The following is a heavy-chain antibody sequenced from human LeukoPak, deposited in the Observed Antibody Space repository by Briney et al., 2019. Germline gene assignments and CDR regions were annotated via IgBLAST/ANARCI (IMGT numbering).Heavy chain of an antibody. Sequence: GRSLRLSCAASGFTFDDYAMHWVRQAPGKGLEWVSGISWNSGSIGYADSVKGRFTISRDNAKNSLHLQMNSLRAEDMALYYCAKDRRPYYYDSSGYYFDYWGQGTLVTVSS. CDR3: AKDRRPYYYDSSGYYFDY. CDR1: GFTFDDYA. D-gene: IGHD3-22*01. V-gene: IGHV3-9*03. J-gene: IGHJ4*02. CDR2: ISWNSGSI.